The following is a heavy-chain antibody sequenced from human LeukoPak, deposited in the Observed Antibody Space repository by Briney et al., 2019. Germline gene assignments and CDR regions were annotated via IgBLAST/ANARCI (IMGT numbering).Heavy chain of an antibody. CDR3: ARDQVLLWFGEFPNWFDP. CDR1: GGSISSSSYY. V-gene: IGHV4-39*07. J-gene: IGHJ5*02. D-gene: IGHD3-10*01. Sequence: SETLSLTCTVSGGSISSSSYYWGWIRQPPGKGLEWIGSIYYSGSTYYNPSLKSRVTISVDTSKNQFSLKLSSVTAADTAVYYCARDQVLLWFGEFPNWFDPWGQGTLVTVSS. CDR2: IYYSGST.